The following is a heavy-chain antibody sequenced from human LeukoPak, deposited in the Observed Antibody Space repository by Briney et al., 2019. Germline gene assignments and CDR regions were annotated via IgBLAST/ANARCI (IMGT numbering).Heavy chain of an antibody. CDR1: GGSFSDYS. J-gene: IGHJ6*03. V-gene: IGHV4-34*01. Sequence: SETLSLTCAVYGGSFSDYSWTWIRQPPGKGLEWIGEINESGCTNHNPSFMSRVIISVATSKNQISIKVNSVTAADTAVYYCARVGYSYSINDWSRTGLGAYPTKYYYYMDVWGKGTTVTVSS. CDR2: INESGCT. CDR3: ARVGYSYSINDWSRTGLGAYPTKYYYYMDV. D-gene: IGHD5-18*01.